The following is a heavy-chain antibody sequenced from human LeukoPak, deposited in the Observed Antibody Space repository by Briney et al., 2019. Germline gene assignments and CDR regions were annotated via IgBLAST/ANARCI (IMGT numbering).Heavy chain of an antibody. Sequence: GDSVKVSCKASGYTFTSYGISWVRQAPGQGLEWMAWISAYNGNTDYAQNLRGRVTMTTDASTSTAYMELRSLRSDDTAVDYCARDSVDGSGTYYNDSPDYWGQGTLVTVSS. J-gene: IGHJ4*02. CDR3: ARDSVDGSGTYYNDSPDY. CDR2: ISAYNGNT. V-gene: IGHV1-18*01. D-gene: IGHD3-10*01. CDR1: GYTFTSYG.